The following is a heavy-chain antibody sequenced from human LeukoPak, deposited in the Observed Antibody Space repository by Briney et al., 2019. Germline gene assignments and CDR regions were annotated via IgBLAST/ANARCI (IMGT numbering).Heavy chain of an antibody. J-gene: IGHJ6*02. CDR2: ISAYNGNT. Sequence: ASVKVSCKASGYTFTSYGISWVRQAPGQGLEWMGWISAYNGNTNYAQKLQGRVTMTTDTSTSTAYMELRSLRSDDTAVYYCARFWLNLQRTYYDGSGIPWGMDVWGQGTTVTVSS. CDR1: GYTFTSYG. V-gene: IGHV1-18*01. CDR3: ARFWLNLQRTYYDGSGIPWGMDV. D-gene: IGHD3-10*01.